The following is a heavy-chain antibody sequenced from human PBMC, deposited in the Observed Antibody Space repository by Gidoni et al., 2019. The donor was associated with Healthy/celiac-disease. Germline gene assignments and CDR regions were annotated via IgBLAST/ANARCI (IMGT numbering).Heavy chain of an antibody. Sequence: QVQLVESGGGLVKPGGSLRLSCAASGFTFSDYDMSWIRQAPGKGLEWVSYISSSSSYTNYADSVKGRFTISRDNAKNSLYRQMNSLRAEDTAVYYCARDLLVGARGIEEAFDIWGQGTMVTVSS. J-gene: IGHJ3*02. CDR2: ISSSSSYT. D-gene: IGHD1-26*01. V-gene: IGHV3-11*05. CDR1: GFTFSDYD. CDR3: ARDLLVGARGIEEAFDI.